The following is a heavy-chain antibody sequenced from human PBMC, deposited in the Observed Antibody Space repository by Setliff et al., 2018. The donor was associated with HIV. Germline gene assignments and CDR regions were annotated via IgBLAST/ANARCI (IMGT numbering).Heavy chain of an antibody. V-gene: IGHV4-39*01. D-gene: IGHD5-18*01. CDR2: ISYSGNT. J-gene: IGHJ4*02. CDR1: GDSISSISYY. Sequence: PSETLSLTCTVSGDSISSISYYWAWIRQTPGKGLEWIGSISYSGNTYYNPSLKSRVTISVDTSKNQFSLKLTSVTAADTAIFYCARRDPQYNYGYFDYWSQGTLVTVSS. CDR3: ARRDPQYNYGYFDY.